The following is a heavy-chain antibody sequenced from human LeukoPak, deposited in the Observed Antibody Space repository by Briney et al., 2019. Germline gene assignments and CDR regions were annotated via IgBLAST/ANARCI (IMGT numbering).Heavy chain of an antibody. J-gene: IGHJ1*01. D-gene: IGHD3-16*01. CDR1: GFSLSTSGVG. CDR2: IYGNNDK. Sequence: SGPTLVKPTQTLTLTCTFSGFSLSTSGVGVGWNRQPPGKALEWLALIYGNNDKRYSPSLKSRLTITKDTSKNQVVLTMTNMDPVDTATYYCVHDIPGGEGFQHWGQGTLVTVSS. CDR3: VHDIPGGEGFQH. V-gene: IGHV2-5*01.